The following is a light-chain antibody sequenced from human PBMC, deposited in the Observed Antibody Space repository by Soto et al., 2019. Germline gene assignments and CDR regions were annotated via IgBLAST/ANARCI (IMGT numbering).Light chain of an antibody. CDR3: CAYTARTTLSWV. CDR2: DVD. Sequence: QSVLTQPTSVSGSPGQSITICCIGVSSDIGGYNHVSWYQQHPGKVPRLIIYDVDNRPLGVSNRFSGSQSGNTASLTISGLQAEDEAEYYCCAYTARTTLSWVFGGGTQLTVL. V-gene: IGLV2-14*03. CDR1: SSDIGGYNH. J-gene: IGLJ3*02.